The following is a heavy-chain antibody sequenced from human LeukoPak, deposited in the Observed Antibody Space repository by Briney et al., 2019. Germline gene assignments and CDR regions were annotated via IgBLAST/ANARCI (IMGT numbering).Heavy chain of an antibody. CDR1: GYSFSNYW. J-gene: IGHJ3*02. CDR3: ARRTGAQREDAFDI. Sequence: GESLKISCKGSGYSFSNYWIDWVRQMPGKGLEWIGNIYPAYSDTRYSPSFQGQVTISADQSINTAYLQWSSLKASDTAMYYCARRTGAQREDAFDIWGQGTMVTVSS. CDR2: IYPAYSDT. D-gene: IGHD1-14*01. V-gene: IGHV5-51*01.